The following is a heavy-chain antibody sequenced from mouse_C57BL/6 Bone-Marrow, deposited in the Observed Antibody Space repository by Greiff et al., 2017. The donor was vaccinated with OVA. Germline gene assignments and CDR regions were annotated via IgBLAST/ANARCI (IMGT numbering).Heavy chain of an antibody. CDR2: ISSGGSYT. J-gene: IGHJ2*01. V-gene: IGHV5-6*01. CDR1: GFTFSSYG. CDR3: ARRLDY. Sequence: EVQVVESGGDLVKPGGSLKLSCAASGFTFSSYGMSWVRQTPDKRLEWVATISSGGSYTYYPDSVKGRFTISRDNAKNTLYLQMSSLKSEDTAMYYCARRLDYWGQGTTLTVSS.